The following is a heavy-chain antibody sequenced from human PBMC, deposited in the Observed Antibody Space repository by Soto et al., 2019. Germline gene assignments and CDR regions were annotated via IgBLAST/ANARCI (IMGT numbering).Heavy chain of an antibody. D-gene: IGHD2-2*02. CDR3: ARSPAGIPRTGRAF. CDR2: IKQDRSEK. J-gene: IGHJ4*02. Sequence: GGSLRLSCEASIFTFSRYWMTWVRQAPGKGLEWVANIKQDRSEKNYVDSVKGRFTISRDNAKNSLYLQMNSLRAEDTAVYYCARSPAGIPRTGRAFWGLGTMVTVSS. CDR1: IFTFSRYW. V-gene: IGHV3-7*03.